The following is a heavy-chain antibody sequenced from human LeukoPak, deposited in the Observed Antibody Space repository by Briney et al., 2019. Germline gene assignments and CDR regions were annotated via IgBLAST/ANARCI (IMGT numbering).Heavy chain of an antibody. CDR3: ARSRAGGGGDLDY. J-gene: IGHJ4*02. CDR1: GFTFSSYA. Sequence: GGSLRLSCAASGFTFSSYAMHWVRQAPGKGLEWVAVISYDGSNKYYADSVKGRFTISRDNSKNTLYLQMNSLRAEDTAVYYRARSRAGGGGDLDYWGQGTLVTVSS. D-gene: IGHD3-16*01. CDR2: ISYDGSNK. V-gene: IGHV3-30-3*01.